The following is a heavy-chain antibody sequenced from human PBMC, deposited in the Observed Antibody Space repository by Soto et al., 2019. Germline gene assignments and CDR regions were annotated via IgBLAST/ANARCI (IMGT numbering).Heavy chain of an antibody. Sequence: GGSLRLSCSASGFTFSSYAMHWVRQAPGKGLEYVSAISSNGGSTYYADSVKGRFTISRDNSKNTLYLQMSSLRAEDTAVYYCARGFQYYYESSAWDFDYWGQGTLVTVSS. D-gene: IGHD3-22*01. CDR3: ARGFQYYYESSAWDFDY. J-gene: IGHJ4*02. CDR2: ISSNGGST. V-gene: IGHV3-64D*06. CDR1: GFTFSSYA.